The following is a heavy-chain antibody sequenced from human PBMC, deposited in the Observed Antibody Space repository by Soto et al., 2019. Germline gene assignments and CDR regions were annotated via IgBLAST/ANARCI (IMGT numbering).Heavy chain of an antibody. CDR2: MNPNSGNT. CDR1: GYTFTSYD. V-gene: IGHV1-8*01. Sequence: VKVSCKASGYTFTSYDINWVRQATGQGLEWMGWMNPNSGNTGYAQKFQGRVTMTRNTSISTAYMELSSLRSEDTAVYYCARDGYSYGTYYYYYMDVWGKGTTVTSP. D-gene: IGHD5-18*01. J-gene: IGHJ6*03. CDR3: ARDGYSYGTYYYYYMDV.